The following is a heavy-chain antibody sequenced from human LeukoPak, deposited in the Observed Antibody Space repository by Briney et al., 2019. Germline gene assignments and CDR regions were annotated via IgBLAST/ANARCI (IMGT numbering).Heavy chain of an antibody. D-gene: IGHD1-7*01. J-gene: IGHJ6*03. CDR1: GGSFSGYY. V-gene: IGHV4-34*01. CDR3: ARVRANNWNYGKNNYYYYYMDV. CDR2: INHSGST. Sequence: SETLSLTCAVYGGSFSGYYWSWIRQPPGKGLEWIGEINHSGSTNYNPSLKSRVTISVDTSKNQFSLKLSSVTAADTAVYYCARVRANNWNYGKNNYYYYYMDVWGKGTTVTISS.